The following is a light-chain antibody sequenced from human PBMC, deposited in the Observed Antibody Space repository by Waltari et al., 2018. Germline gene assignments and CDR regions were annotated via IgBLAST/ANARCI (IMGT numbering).Light chain of an antibody. CDR1: QSVLYSSNNKNY. CDR2: WAS. Sequence: DIVMTQSPDSLAVSLGERATINCKSSQSVLYSSNNKNYVAWYQQQPGQPPKLLVYWASTRESGVPDRFSGSGSGTDFSLTISSLQAEDVAVYYCQQFYSLPVTFGGGTNVEIK. V-gene: IGKV4-1*01. J-gene: IGKJ4*01. CDR3: QQFYSLPVT.